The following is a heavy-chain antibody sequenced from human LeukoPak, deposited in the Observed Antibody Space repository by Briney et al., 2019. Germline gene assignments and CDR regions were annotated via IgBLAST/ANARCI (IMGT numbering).Heavy chain of an antibody. CDR3: AREYYYGSGSYYGPFDY. Sequence: SETLSLTCTVSGGSISSYYWSWIRQPPGKGLEWIGYIYYSGSTNYNPSLKSRVTISVDTSKNQFSLKLSSVTAADTAVYYCAREYYYGSGSYYGPFDYWGQGTLVTVSS. CDR1: GGSISSYY. CDR2: IYYSGST. J-gene: IGHJ4*02. D-gene: IGHD3-10*01. V-gene: IGHV4-59*12.